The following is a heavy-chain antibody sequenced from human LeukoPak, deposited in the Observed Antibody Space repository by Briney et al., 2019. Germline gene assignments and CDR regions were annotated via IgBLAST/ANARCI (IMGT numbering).Heavy chain of an antibody. CDR2: INPSGGST. D-gene: IGHD3-10*01. V-gene: IGHV1-46*01. Sequence: ASVKVSCKASGYTFTSYYMHWVRQAPGQGLEWMGIINPSGGSTSYAQKFQGRVTMTRDTSTSTVYMELSSLRSEDTAVYYCARDGHGSGSYEFYFDYWGQGTLVTVSS. J-gene: IGHJ4*02. CDR1: GYTFTSYY. CDR3: ARDGHGSGSYEFYFDY.